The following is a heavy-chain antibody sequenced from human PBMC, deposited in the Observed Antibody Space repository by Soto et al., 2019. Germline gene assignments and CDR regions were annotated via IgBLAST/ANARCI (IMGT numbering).Heavy chain of an antibody. J-gene: IGHJ3*02. Sequence: EVQLVESGGGLVKPGGSLRLSCAASGFTFSSYSMNWVRQAPGKGREGVSSISSSSSYIYYADSVKGRFTISRDNAKNSLYLQMNSLRAEDTAVYYCARARFHIWGSYRAYDAFDIWGQGTMVTVSS. D-gene: IGHD3-16*02. V-gene: IGHV3-21*01. CDR1: GFTFSSYS. CDR3: ARARFHIWGSYRAYDAFDI. CDR2: ISSSSSYI.